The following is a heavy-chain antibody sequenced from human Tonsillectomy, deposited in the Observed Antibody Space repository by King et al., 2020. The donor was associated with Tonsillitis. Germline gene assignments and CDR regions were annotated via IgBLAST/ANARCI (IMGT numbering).Heavy chain of an antibody. J-gene: IGHJ2*01. CDR1: GYSISSGYY. CDR3: AGDGSGSVAALPYVDL. D-gene: IGHD3-22*01. V-gene: IGHV4-38-2*02. Sequence: QLQESGPGLVKPSETLSLTCTVSGYSISSGYYWGWIRQPPGKGLEWIGSIYHSGSTYYNPSLKSRVTISVNTPKNQFSLTLSSATAADTAVYYCAGDGSGSVAALPYVDLWGRGTLVTVSS. CDR2: IYHSGST.